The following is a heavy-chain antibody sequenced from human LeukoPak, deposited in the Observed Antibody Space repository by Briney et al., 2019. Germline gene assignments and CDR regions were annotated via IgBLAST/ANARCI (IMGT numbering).Heavy chain of an antibody. J-gene: IGHJ4*02. Sequence: SETLSLTCAVYGGSFSGYYWSWIRQPPGKGLEWIGSIYYSGSTYYNPSLKSRVTISVDTSKNQFSLKLSSVTAADTAVYYCARGPPPDFDYWGRGTLVTVSS. V-gene: IGHV4-34*01. CDR1: GGSFSGYY. CDR3: ARGPPPDFDY. CDR2: IYYSGST.